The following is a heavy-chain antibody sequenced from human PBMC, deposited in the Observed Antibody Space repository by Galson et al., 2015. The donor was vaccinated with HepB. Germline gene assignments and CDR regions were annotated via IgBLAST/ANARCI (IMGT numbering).Heavy chain of an antibody. CDR2: INPSGGST. CDR1: EYTFTKYY. D-gene: IGHD3-9*01. CDR3: ARPILSGYYASDGFDI. Sequence: SCKASEYTFTKYYLHWVRQAPGQGLEWMGIINPSGGSTTYAQKFQGRVTMTTDTSTSTVYMELSSLRSEDTAVYYCARPILSGYYASDGFDIWGQGTMVTVSS. V-gene: IGHV1-46*01. J-gene: IGHJ3*02.